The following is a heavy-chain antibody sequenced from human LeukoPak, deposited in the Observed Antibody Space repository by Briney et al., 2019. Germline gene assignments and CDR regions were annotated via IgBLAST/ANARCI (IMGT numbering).Heavy chain of an antibody. Sequence: SETLSLTCAVYGESFSAFSWNWLRQSPGRGLEWIGEISHRGRTTYNPSLNSRVIISVDASKNQFSLNLTSVTAADTAVYYCARGMVVKFPYMDVWGQGATATVSS. CDR2: ISHRGRT. CDR3: ARGMVVKFPYMDV. V-gene: IGHV4-34*01. D-gene: IGHD3-22*01. J-gene: IGHJ6*03. CDR1: GESFSAFS.